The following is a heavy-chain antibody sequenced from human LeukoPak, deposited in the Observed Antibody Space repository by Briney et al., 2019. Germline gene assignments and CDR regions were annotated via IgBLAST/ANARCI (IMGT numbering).Heavy chain of an antibody. CDR3: ARAGDSSSWYPLDY. CDR2: IYYSGST. Sequence: PSETLSLTCTVSGGSISSYYWSWIRQPPGKGLEWIGYIYYSGSTNYNPSLKSRVTISVDTSKNQFSLKLSSVTAADTAVYYCARAGDSSSWYPLDYWGQGTLVTASS. CDR1: GGSISSYY. V-gene: IGHV4-59*08. D-gene: IGHD6-13*01. J-gene: IGHJ4*02.